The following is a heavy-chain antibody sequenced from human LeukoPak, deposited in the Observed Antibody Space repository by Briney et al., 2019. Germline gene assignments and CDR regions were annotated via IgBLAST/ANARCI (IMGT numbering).Heavy chain of an antibody. Sequence: GGSLRLSCAASGFSFTTYNMNWVRQAPGKGLEWVSSITSSSSSIYYADSVKGRFTISRDNAKSSLYLQMNSLRDEDTAVYYCARGECRSCPRNHWFDPWGQGTLVTVSS. CDR3: ARGECRSCPRNHWFDP. CDR1: GFSFTTYN. D-gene: IGHD2-15*01. CDR2: ITSSSSSI. J-gene: IGHJ5*02. V-gene: IGHV3-48*02.